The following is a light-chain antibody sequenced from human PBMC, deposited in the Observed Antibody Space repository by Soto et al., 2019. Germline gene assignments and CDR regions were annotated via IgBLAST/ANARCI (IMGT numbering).Light chain of an antibody. J-gene: IGKJ1*01. CDR3: LQNYNSPWT. CDR2: ATS. CDR1: QDIRND. V-gene: IGKV1-6*01. Sequence: AIQMTQSPSSLSASVGDRVTITCRASQDIRNDLGWYQQKPGKAPNLLIYATSSLESGVPSRFSGSGSGTDFTLTISTLQPEDFATYYCLQNYNSPWTFGQGTKVEIK.